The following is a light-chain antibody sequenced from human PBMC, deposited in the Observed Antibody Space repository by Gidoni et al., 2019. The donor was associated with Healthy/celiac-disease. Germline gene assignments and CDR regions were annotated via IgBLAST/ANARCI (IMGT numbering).Light chain of an antibody. CDR1: SSNIGNNY. CDR2: DNN. J-gene: IGLJ2*01. V-gene: IGLV1-51*01. Sequence: QSVLTPPPSVSAAPGQKVTISCSGSSSNIGNNYVSWYQQLPGTAPKLLIYDNNKRPSGIPDRFSGSKSGTSATLGITGLQTGDEADYYCGTWDSSLSAYVVFGGGTKLTVL. CDR3: GTWDSSLSAYVV.